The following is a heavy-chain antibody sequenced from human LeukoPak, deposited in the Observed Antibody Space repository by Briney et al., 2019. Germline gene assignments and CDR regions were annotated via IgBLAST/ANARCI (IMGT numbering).Heavy chain of an antibody. V-gene: IGHV4-30-4*01. CDR1: GGSISSGDYY. J-gene: IGHJ4*02. Sequence: SETLSLTCTVSGGSISSGDYYWSWIRQPPGKGLEWIGYIYYSGSSYYIPSLKSRVTMSADTSKNQFSLRLSSLTAADTAVYYCARQIYGDLYYFDYWGQGTLVTVSS. D-gene: IGHD4-17*01. CDR3: ARQIYGDLYYFDY. CDR2: IYYSGSS.